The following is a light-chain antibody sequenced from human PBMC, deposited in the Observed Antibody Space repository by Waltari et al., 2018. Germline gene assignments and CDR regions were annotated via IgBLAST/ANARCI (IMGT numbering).Light chain of an antibody. Sequence: RAIQSVVGFLSWYQQKRGQAPRLLIYQASNRAAGIPDRFSGSVSGTDFSLTISRLCPEDFAVYYFQNHEILPATFGQGTKVEI. CDR3: QNHEILPAT. V-gene: IGKV3-11*01. CDR2: QAS. J-gene: IGKJ1*01. CDR1: QSVVGF.